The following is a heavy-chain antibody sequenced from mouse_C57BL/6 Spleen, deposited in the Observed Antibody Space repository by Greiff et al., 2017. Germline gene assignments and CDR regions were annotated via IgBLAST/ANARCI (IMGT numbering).Heavy chain of an antibody. CDR1: GYTFTDYY. CDR3: ARYDYDGGFDV. V-gene: IGHV1-76*01. Sequence: VQVVESGAELVRPGASVKLSCKASGYTFTDYYINWVKQRPGQGLEWIARIYPGSGNTYYNEKFKGKATLTAEKSSSTAYMQLSSLTSEDSAVYFCARYDYDGGFDVWGTGTTVTVSS. J-gene: IGHJ1*03. D-gene: IGHD2-4*01. CDR2: IYPGSGNT.